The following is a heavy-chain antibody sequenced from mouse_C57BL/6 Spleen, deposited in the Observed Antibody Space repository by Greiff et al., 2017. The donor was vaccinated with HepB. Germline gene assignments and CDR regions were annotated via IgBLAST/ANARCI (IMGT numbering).Heavy chain of an antibody. CDR3: ARAVAYYSNCWFAY. CDR1: GYAFSSYW. CDR2: IYPGDGDT. J-gene: IGHJ3*01. Sequence: VQLQQSGAELVKPGASVKISCKASGYAFSSYWMNWVKQRPGKGLEWIGQIYPGDGDTNYNGKFKGKATLTADKSSSTAYMQLSSLTSEDSAVYFCARAVAYYSNCWFAYWGQGTLVTVSA. V-gene: IGHV1-80*01. D-gene: IGHD2-5*01.